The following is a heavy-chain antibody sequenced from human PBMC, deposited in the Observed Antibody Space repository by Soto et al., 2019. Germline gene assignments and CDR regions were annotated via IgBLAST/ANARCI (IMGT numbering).Heavy chain of an antibody. CDR1: GGSISSGGYY. J-gene: IGHJ4*02. Sequence: LSLTCTVSGGSISSGGYYWSWIRQHPGKGLEWIGYIYYSGSTYYNPSLKSRVTISVDTSKNQFSLKLSSVTAADTAVYYCARINYYDSSGYYTFDYWGQGNLVTVSS. V-gene: IGHV4-31*03. CDR2: IYYSGST. D-gene: IGHD3-22*01. CDR3: ARINYYDSSGYYTFDY.